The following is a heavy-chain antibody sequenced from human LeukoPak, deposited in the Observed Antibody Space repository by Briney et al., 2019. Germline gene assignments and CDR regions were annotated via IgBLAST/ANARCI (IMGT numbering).Heavy chain of an antibody. CDR1: GFTFSKYW. V-gene: IGHV3-7*01. Sequence: GGSLRLSCGASGFTFSKYWMTWVRQAPGKGLEWVANINEDGKKKNYVDSVKGRLTISRDNTDNSLYLQMNNLRAEDTAVYYCARDTYGDGDYWGQGTLVTVSS. CDR2: INEDGKKK. CDR3: ARDTYGDGDY. J-gene: IGHJ4*02. D-gene: IGHD2-8*01.